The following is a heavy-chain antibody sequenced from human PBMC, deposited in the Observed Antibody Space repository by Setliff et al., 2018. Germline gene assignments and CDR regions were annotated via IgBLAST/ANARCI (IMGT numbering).Heavy chain of an antibody. V-gene: IGHV4-38-2*01. D-gene: IGHD4-17*01. CDR2: IFYDGNT. CDR3: TRGRSTGYNS. J-gene: IGHJ4*02. Sequence: TSETLSLTCVVSGYYIRSGYYWGWIRQHPGKGLEWIGSIFYDGNTFYNPSLKSRVTMSVDTSKNQFSLKLSSVTAADTAVYYCTRGRSTGYNSWGQGTLVTVS. CDR1: GYYIRSGYY.